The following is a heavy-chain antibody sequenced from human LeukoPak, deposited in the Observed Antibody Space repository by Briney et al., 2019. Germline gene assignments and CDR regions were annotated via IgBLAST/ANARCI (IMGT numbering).Heavy chain of an antibody. Sequence: SETLSLTCTVSGGSISSGGYYWSWIRQPPGKGLEWIGSIYYSGSTYYNPSLKSRVTISVDTSKNQFSLKLSSVTAADTAIYYCARHFMIVVVITTDNWFDPWGQGTLVTVSS. D-gene: IGHD3-22*01. V-gene: IGHV4-39*01. J-gene: IGHJ5*02. CDR2: IYYSGST. CDR1: GGSISSGGYY. CDR3: ARHFMIVVVITTDNWFDP.